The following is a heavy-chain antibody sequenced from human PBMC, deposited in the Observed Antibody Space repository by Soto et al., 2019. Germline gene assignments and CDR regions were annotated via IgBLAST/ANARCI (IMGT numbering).Heavy chain of an antibody. D-gene: IGHD3-22*01. CDR1: GFTFSDYY. V-gene: IGHV3-11*01. J-gene: IGHJ6*02. Sequence: QVQLVESGGGLVKPGGSLRLSCAASGFTFSDYYMSWIRQAPGKGLEWVSYISSSRSTIYYADSVKGRFTISRDNAKNSLYLQMNSLRAEDTAVYYCARLDGNSYDSSGYYYYYYGMDVWGQGTTVTVSS. CDR3: ARLDGNSYDSSGYYYYYYGMDV. CDR2: ISSSRSTI.